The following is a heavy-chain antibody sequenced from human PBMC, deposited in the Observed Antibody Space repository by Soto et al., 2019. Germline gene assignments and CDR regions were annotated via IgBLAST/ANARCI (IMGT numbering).Heavy chain of an antibody. V-gene: IGHV1-69*08. J-gene: IGHJ4*02. CDR3: ARDMSGYYDSSGGYFDY. D-gene: IGHD3-22*01. CDR2: IIPILGIA. CDR1: GGTFSSYT. Sequence: QVQLVQSGAEVKKPGSSVKVSCKASGGTFSSYTISWVRQAPGQGLEWMGRIIPILGIANYAQKFQGRVTITAXRSWSXXYMELSSLRSEDTAVYYCARDMSGYYDSSGGYFDYWGQGTLVTVSS.